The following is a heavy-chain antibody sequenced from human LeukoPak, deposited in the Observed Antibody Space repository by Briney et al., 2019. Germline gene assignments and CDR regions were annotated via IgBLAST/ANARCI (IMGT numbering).Heavy chain of an antibody. CDR2: VNHSGST. J-gene: IGHJ3*02. CDR3: ARQTYYDILTGYSHAFDI. Sequence: KPSETLSLTCAVYGGSFSGYYWSWIRQPPGKGLEWIGEVNHSGSTNYNPSLKSRVTISVDKSKNQFSLKLSSVTAADTAVYYCARQTYYDILTGYSHAFDIWGQGTMVTVSS. CDR1: GGSFSGYY. V-gene: IGHV4-34*01. D-gene: IGHD3-9*01.